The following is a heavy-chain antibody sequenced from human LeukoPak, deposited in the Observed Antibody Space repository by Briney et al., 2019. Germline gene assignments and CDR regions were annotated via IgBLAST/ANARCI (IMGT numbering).Heavy chain of an antibody. CDR3: ARAGDSSGPDYFDY. CDR1: GFTFTSYG. J-gene: IGHJ4*02. CDR2: IWYDGSNK. D-gene: IGHD6-19*01. Sequence: GALRLSCAASGFTFTSYGMHWVRQAPGKGLEWVAVIWYDGSNKYYADSVKGRFTISRDNSKNTLYLQMNSLRAEDTAVYYCARAGDSSGPDYFDYWGQGTLVTVSS. V-gene: IGHV3-33*08.